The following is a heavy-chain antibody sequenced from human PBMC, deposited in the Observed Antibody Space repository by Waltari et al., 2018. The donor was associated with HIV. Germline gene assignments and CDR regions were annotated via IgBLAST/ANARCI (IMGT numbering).Heavy chain of an antibody. CDR3: ASGSRRGHSHGIDY. CDR2: SLHSGNT. CDR1: GSSIESGYY. J-gene: IGHJ4*02. Sequence: QVQLQESGPGLVKPSETLSLTCSVSGSSIESGYYWGWIRQPPGKALEWIGSSLHSGNTYYNPSLKSRLTISLDTDKNQVSLKLSSVTAADTAVYYCASGSRRGHSHGIDYWGQGTLVTVSS. D-gene: IGHD5-18*01. V-gene: IGHV4-38-2*01.